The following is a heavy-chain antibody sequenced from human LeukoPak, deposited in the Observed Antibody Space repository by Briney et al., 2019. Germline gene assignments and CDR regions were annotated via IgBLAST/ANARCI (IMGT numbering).Heavy chain of an antibody. Sequence: GGSLRLSCAASGFTFSDYNMRWIRQAPGKGLEWVSSISRSGSTKYYADSVKGRFTISRDNSKNTLYLQMNSLRAEDTAVYYCARGPIAVAATGAFDIWGQGTMVTVSS. CDR2: ISRSGSTK. D-gene: IGHD6-19*01. V-gene: IGHV3-11*04. J-gene: IGHJ3*02. CDR1: GFTFSDYN. CDR3: ARGPIAVAATGAFDI.